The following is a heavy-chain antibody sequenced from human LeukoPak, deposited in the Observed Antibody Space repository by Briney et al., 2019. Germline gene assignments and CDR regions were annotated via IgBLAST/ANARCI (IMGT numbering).Heavy chain of an antibody. J-gene: IGHJ4*02. V-gene: IGHV1-69*05. CDR2: IIPIFGTA. CDR1: GGTFSSYA. CDR3: ASLYYYDSSGYYSDY. D-gene: IGHD3-22*01. Sequence: ASVKVSCKASGGTFSSYAISWVRQAPGQGLEWMGRIIPIFGTANYAQKFQGRVTITTDESTSTAYMELSSLRSEDTAVYYCASLYYYDSSGYYSDYWGQGTLVTVSS.